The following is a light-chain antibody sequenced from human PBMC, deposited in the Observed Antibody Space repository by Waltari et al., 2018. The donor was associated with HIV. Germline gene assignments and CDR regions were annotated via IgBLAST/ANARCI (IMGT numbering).Light chain of an antibody. CDR3: NSYSSDDTVV. CDR2: AVT. CDR1: TRNIGFFNL. J-gene: IGLJ2*01. V-gene: IGLV2-14*01. Sequence: QSALTQPASVSGSPGQSLTITCTGTTRNIGFFNLVSWYQQYPGKAPQLTIYAVTSRPPGVSNRFSGSKSGNTASLTISGLQTDDEAEYYCNSYSSDDTVVFGGGTKLTVL.